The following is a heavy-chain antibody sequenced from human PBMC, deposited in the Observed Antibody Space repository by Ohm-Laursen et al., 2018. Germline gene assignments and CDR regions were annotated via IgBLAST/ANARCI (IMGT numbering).Heavy chain of an antibody. V-gene: IGHV4-59*08. CDR3: ARRANSAFPYYLDY. CDR1: GGSISSYY. J-gene: IGHJ4*02. CDR2: IHNSGST. Sequence: TLSLTCTVSGGSISSYYWSWVRQSPGKGLEWIGYIHNSGSTNYNPSLKSRVPIATNTSKNHLSLKLSSVTAADTAVYYCARRANSAFPYYLDYWGQGTLVTVSS. D-gene: IGHD1-26*01.